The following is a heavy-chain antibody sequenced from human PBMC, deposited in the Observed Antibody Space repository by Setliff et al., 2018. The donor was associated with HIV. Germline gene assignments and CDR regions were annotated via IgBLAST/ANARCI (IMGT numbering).Heavy chain of an antibody. Sequence: LSLTCTVSAVSIGGYSWSWIRQSPGKGLEWIGSIYSTDTTNHNPSLESRVTISVDKSKNQFSLKLNSVTAADTAVYYCARHGTWNSQRFHFGYWGQGTPVTVSS. CDR2: IYSTDTT. J-gene: IGHJ4*02. CDR1: AVSIGGYS. D-gene: IGHD1-7*01. V-gene: IGHV4-4*09. CDR3: ARHGTWNSQRFHFGY.